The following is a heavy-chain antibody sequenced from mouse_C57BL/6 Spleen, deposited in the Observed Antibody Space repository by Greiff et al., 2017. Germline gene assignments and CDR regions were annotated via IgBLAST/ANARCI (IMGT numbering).Heavy chain of an antibody. V-gene: IGHV5-6*01. CDR1: GFTFSSYG. Sequence: EVKLMASGGDLVKPGGSLKLSCAASGFTFSSYGMSWVRQTPDKRLEWVATISSGGSYTYYPDSVKGRFTISRDNAKNTLYLQMSSLKSEDTAMYYCARHVYYYGSSDYYAMDYWGQGTSVTVSS. D-gene: IGHD1-1*01. J-gene: IGHJ4*01. CDR2: ISSGGSYT. CDR3: ARHVYYYGSSDYYAMDY.